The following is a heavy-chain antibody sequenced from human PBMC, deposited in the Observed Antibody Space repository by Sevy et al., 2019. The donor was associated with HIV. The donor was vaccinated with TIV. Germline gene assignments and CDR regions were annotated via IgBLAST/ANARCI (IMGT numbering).Heavy chain of an antibody. CDR1: GFTXXXXG. CDR2: LSHDXSNE. D-gene: IGHD5-12*01. V-gene: IGHV3-30*18. CDR3: AKANIXXXXRXXXXXXX. Sequence: GGSLRLSXAASGFTXXXXGMHWVRQAPGKGLEWVAVLSHDXSNEYYADSVKGRFTISRDNSKNTLYLQMSSLRPEDTALYYCAKANIXXXXRXXXXXXXWGXXTLVTVSS. J-gene: IGHJ4*02.